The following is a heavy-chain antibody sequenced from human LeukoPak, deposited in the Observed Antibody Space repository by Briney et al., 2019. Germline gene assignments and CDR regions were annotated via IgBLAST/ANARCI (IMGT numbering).Heavy chain of an antibody. CDR1: GYSISSGYY. V-gene: IGHV4-38-2*02. J-gene: IGHJ4*02. CDR3: ARFSKTLVGATGGDY. CDR2: IYHSGNT. Sequence: PSETLSLTCTVSGYSISSGYYWGWIRQPPGKGLEWIGSIYHSGNTYYNPSLQSRVTISVGTSKNQFSLKLSSVTAADTAVYYCARFSKTLVGATGGDYWGQGTLVTVSS. D-gene: IGHD1-26*01.